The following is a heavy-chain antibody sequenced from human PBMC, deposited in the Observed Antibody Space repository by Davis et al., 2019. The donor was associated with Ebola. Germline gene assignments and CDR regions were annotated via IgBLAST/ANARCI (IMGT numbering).Heavy chain of an antibody. V-gene: IGHV3-30*04. CDR3: AKLDSVWKVGRIDY. J-gene: IGHJ4*02. CDR1: GFTFSSYA. CDR2: ISYDGSNK. Sequence: PGGSLRLSCAASGFTFSSYAMHWVRQAPGKGLEWVAVISYDGSNKYYADSVKGRFTISRDNSKNTLYLQMNSLRAEDTAVYYCAKLDSVWKVGRIDYWGQGTLVTVSS. D-gene: IGHD1-1*01.